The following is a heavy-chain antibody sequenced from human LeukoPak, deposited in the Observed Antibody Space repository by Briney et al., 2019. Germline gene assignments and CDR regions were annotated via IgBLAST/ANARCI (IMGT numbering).Heavy chain of an antibody. J-gene: IGHJ4*02. Sequence: GGCLRLSCAAPGFTLRKNVTSWVRRAPGKGPEWVSGVSADGGKAYYAASVEGRFTTSTDNPENTVYLQLNSLRAEDTDVYYCAKDRAGGPRTTAKGFDYWGQGTLVTVSS. CDR1: GFTLRKNV. V-gene: IGHV3-23*01. CDR2: VSADGGKA. D-gene: IGHD1-7*01. CDR3: AKDRAGGPRTTAKGFDY.